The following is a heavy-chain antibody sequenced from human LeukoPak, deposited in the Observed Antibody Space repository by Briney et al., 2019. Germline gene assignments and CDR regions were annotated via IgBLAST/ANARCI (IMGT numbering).Heavy chain of an antibody. CDR2: ILYNGNNK. Sequence: GGSLRLSCAASGFTFSSYWMHWVRQAPGKGLEWVAFILYNGNNKYYAESVKGRFTISRDNSKRTVFLQMNSLRVDDTAVYYCAKDQEIKGTTLFYFDFWGQGNQVTVSS. CDR1: GFTFSSYW. J-gene: IGHJ4*02. D-gene: IGHD1-14*01. V-gene: IGHV3-30*02. CDR3: AKDQEIKGTTLFYFDF.